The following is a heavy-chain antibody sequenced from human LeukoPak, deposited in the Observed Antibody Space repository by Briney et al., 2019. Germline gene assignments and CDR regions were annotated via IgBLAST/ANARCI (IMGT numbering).Heavy chain of an antibody. CDR3: ASVQSGYCSSTSCYRILDY. J-gene: IGHJ4*02. CDR1: GGTFSSYA. CDR2: IIPIFGTA. V-gene: IGHV1-69*13. Sequence: ASVKVSCKASGGTFSSYAISWVRQAPGQGLEWMGGIIPIFGTANYAQKFQGRVTITADESTSTAYMELSSLRSEDTAVYYCASVQSGYCSSTSCYRILDYWGQGTLVTVSS. D-gene: IGHD2-2*01.